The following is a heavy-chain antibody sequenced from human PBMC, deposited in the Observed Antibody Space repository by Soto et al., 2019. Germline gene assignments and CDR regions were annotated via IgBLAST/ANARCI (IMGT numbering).Heavy chain of an antibody. D-gene: IGHD3-16*02. CDR2: ISSSSSTI. V-gene: IGHV3-48*01. J-gene: IGHJ6*03. CDR1: GFTFSSYS. Sequence: GSLRLSCAASGFTFSSYSMNWVRQAPGKGLEWVSYISSSSSTIYYADSVKGRFTISRDNAKNSLYLQMNSLRAEDTAVYYCARVLHLGELSYRNYYYYYMDVWGKGTTVTVSS. CDR3: ARVLHLGELSYRNYYYYYMDV.